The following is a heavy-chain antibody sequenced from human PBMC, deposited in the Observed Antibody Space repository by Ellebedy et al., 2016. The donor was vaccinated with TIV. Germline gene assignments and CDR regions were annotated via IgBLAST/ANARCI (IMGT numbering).Heavy chain of an antibody. V-gene: IGHV3-23*01. CDR1: GFTFSSYA. CDR2: ISGSGGST. D-gene: IGHD3-22*01. CDR3: AKGSGYYDSSGYWD. J-gene: IGHJ4*02. Sequence: GESLKISCAASGFTFSSYAMSWVRQAPGKGLEWVSAISGSGGSTYYADSVKGRFTISRDNSKNTLYLQMNSLRAEDPALYYCAKGSGYYDSSGYWDWGQGTLVTVSS.